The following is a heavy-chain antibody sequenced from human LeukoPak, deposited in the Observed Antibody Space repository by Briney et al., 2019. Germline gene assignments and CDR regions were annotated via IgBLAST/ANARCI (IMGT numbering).Heavy chain of an antibody. CDR1: GFTFSSYA. Sequence: GGSLRLSCAASGFTFSSYAMHWVRQAPAKGLEWVAVISYDGSNKYYADSVKGRFTISRDNSKNTLYLQMNSLRAEDTAVYYCARDDYGDSYYYYGMDVWGQGTTVTVSS. CDR2: ISYDGSNK. CDR3: ARDDYGDSYYYYGMDV. V-gene: IGHV3-30-3*01. D-gene: IGHD4-17*01. J-gene: IGHJ6*02.